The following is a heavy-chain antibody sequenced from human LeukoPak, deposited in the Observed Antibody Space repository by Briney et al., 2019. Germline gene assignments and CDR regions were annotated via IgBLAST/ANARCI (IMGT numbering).Heavy chain of an antibody. Sequence: SETLSLTCTVSGGSVSSGSFYWSWIRQPPGKGLEWIGYMSYSGSTTYNPSLNSRVTISIDTSKNLVSLILSSVTAADTAVYYCARGGFSPGYYRASVYFDYWGQGTLVTVSS. V-gene: IGHV4-61*01. J-gene: IGHJ4*02. CDR1: GGSVSSGSFY. CDR2: MSYSGST. D-gene: IGHD3-22*01. CDR3: ARGGFSPGYYRASVYFDY.